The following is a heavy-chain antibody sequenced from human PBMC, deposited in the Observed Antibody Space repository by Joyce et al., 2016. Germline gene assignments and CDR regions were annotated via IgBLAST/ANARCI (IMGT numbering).Heavy chain of an antibody. CDR2: INHSGST. CDR1: GGSFSAYY. V-gene: IGHV4-34*01. CDR3: VRVLVGTTCLAHYYHYMDV. D-gene: IGHD1-7*01. Sequence: QVQLQQWGAGMLKPSETLCRTCAVYGGSFSAYYWSWIRQPPGKGLVWIGEINHSGSTHYNPSLKSRVTISVDTSKNQFSLKLGSVTAADTAVYYCVRVLVGTTCLAHYYHYMDVWGKGTTVTVSS. J-gene: IGHJ6*03.